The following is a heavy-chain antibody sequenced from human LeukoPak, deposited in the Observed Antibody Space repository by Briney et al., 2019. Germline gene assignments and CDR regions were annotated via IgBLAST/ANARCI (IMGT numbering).Heavy chain of an antibody. CDR2: ISSSSSYI. V-gene: IGHV3-21*01. J-gene: IGHJ4*02. CDR1: GFTFSSYA. CDR3: ARDPRGPQGAVAPEYFDY. D-gene: IGHD6-19*01. Sequence: PGGSLRLSCAASGFTFSSYAMSWVRQAPGKGLEWVSSISSSSSYIYYADSVKGRFTISRDNAKNSLYLQMNSLRAEDTAVYYCARDPRGPQGAVAPEYFDYWGQGTLVTVSS.